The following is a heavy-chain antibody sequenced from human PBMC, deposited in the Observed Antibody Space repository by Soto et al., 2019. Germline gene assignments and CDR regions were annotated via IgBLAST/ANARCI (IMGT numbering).Heavy chain of an antibody. V-gene: IGHV1-69*02. CDR2: IIPILGIA. J-gene: IGHJ4*02. CDR3: ATRMTTVTAVDY. D-gene: IGHD4-17*01. CDR1: GGTFSSYT. Sequence: QVQLVQSGAEVKKPGSSVTVSCKASGGTFSSYTISWVRQAPGQGLEWMGRIIPILGIANYAQKFQGRVTITADKSTSTAYMELSSLRSEDTAVYYCATRMTTVTAVDYWGQGTLVTVSS.